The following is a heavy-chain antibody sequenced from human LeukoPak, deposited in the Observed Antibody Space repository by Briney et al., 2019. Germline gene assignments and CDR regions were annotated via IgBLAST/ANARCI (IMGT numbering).Heavy chain of an antibody. D-gene: IGHD3-10*01. V-gene: IGHV1-2*02. CDR3: ARVTWGGSGSYHYFDY. Sequence: ASVKVSCKASGYTFTGYYMHWVRQAPGQGLEWMGWINPNSGDTNYAQKFQGRVTMTRDTSINTAYMELSRLRSDDTAVYYCARVTWGGSGSYHYFDYWGQGTLVTVSS. CDR2: INPNSGDT. CDR1: GYTFTGYY. J-gene: IGHJ4*02.